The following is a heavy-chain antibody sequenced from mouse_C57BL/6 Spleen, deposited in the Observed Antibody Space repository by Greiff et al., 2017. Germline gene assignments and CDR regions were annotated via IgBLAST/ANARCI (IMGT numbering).Heavy chain of an antibody. Sequence: QVKLPQPGAELVKPGASVKLSCKASGYTFTSYWMHWVKQRPGQGLEWIGMIHPNSGSTNYNEKFKSKTTLTINKSSSTADMQLSSLTSEDSAVYYCAMGYYGSSYAMDYWGQGTSVTVSS. V-gene: IGHV1-64*01. J-gene: IGHJ4*01. CDR2: IHPNSGST. CDR3: AMGYYGSSYAMDY. CDR1: GYTFTSYW. D-gene: IGHD1-1*01.